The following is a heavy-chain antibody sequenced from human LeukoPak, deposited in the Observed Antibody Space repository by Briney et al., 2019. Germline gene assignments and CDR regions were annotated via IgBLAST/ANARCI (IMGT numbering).Heavy chain of an antibody. J-gene: IGHJ4*02. Sequence: ASVKVSCKASGYTFTSYGVSWVRQAPGQGLEWMGWISGYNGNTKYAQKVQGRVTITTDTSTSTAYMEVRSLRSDDTAVYFCARYNDRDGTPDYWGQGTLVAVSS. V-gene: IGHV1-18*01. CDR3: ARYNDRDGTPDY. CDR2: ISGYNGNT. D-gene: IGHD1-1*01. CDR1: GYTFTSYG.